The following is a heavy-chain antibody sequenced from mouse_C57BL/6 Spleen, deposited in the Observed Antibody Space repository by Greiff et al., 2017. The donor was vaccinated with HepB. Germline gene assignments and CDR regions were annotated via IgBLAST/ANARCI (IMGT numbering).Heavy chain of an antibody. CDR1: GYSFTSYY. J-gene: IGHJ2*01. V-gene: IGHV1-66*01. CDR2: IYPGSGNT. D-gene: IGHD2-1*01. CDR3: ARISYGNLYYFDY. Sequence: QVQLQQSGPELVKPGASVKISCKASGYSFTSYYIHWVKQRPGQGLEWIGWIYPGSGNTKYNEKFKGKATLTADTSSSTAYMQLSSLTSEDSAVYYCARISYGNLYYFDYWGQGTTLTVSS.